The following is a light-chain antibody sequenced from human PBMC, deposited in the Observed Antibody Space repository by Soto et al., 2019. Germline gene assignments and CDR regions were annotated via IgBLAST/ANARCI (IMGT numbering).Light chain of an antibody. J-gene: IGLJ1*01. CDR3: ISYRGSDTSYV. V-gene: IGLV2-14*01. CDR2: EVR. CDR1: SSDIGSYNY. Sequence: QAALTQPASVSGSPGQSITISCTGTSSDIGSYNYVAWYQQFPGKTSKLIIYEVRNRPSGVSFRFSGSKSGNTASLTLSGLQAEDEADYYCISYRGSDTSYVFGTGTKLPVL.